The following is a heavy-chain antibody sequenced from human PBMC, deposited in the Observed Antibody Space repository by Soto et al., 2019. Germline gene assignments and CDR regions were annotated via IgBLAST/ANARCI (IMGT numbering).Heavy chain of an antibody. V-gene: IGHV4-34*01. CDR3: ARGSRVVAAHYPRRDWFDP. D-gene: IGHD2-15*01. J-gene: IGHJ5*02. CDR1: VGSFSGYY. CDR2: INHSGST. Sequence: PSETLSLTCAVYVGSFSGYYWSWIRQPPGKGLEWIGEINHSGSTNYNPSLKSRVTISVDTSKNQFSLKLSSVTAADTAVYYCARGSRVVAAHYPRRDWFDPWGQGTLVTVSS.